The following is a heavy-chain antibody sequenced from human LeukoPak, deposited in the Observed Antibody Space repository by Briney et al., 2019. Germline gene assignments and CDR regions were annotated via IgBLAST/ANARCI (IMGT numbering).Heavy chain of an antibody. CDR3: ARESEWELLVSAFDI. CDR1: GYTFTSYD. CDR2: MNPNSGNT. J-gene: IGHJ3*02. V-gene: IGHV1-8*01. D-gene: IGHD1-26*01. Sequence: ASVKVSCKASGYTFTSYDINWVRQATGQGGEWMGWMNPNSGNTGYAQKFQGRVTMTRNTSLSTAYMELSRLRSDDTAVYYCARESEWELLVSAFDIWGQGTMVTVSS.